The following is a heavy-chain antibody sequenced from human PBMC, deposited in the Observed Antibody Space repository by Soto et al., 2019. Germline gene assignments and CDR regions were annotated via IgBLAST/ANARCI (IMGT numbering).Heavy chain of an antibody. V-gene: IGHV3-30-3*01. Sequence: QVQLVESGGGVVQPGRSLRLSCAASGFTFSSYAMHWVRQAPGKGLEWVAVISYDGSNKDYADSVKGRFTISRDNSKNTLYLQMNSLRAEDTAVYYCARDHSLGLAGHFDYWGQGTLVTVSS. CDR3: ARDHSLGLAGHFDY. CDR2: ISYDGSNK. CDR1: GFTFSSYA. J-gene: IGHJ4*02. D-gene: IGHD1-26*01.